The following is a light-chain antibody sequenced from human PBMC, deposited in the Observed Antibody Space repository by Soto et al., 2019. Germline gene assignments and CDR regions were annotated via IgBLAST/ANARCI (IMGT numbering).Light chain of an antibody. Sequence: QAVVTQPRSVSGSPGQSVTISCTGTSSDVGGYNYVSWYQHHPGKAPKVMIYDVTKRPSGVPDRFSGSKSGNTASLAISGLQAEDEADYYCCSYAGSSTFVFGTGTKLTVL. V-gene: IGLV2-11*01. CDR2: DVT. CDR3: CSYAGSSTFV. CDR1: SSDVGGYNY. J-gene: IGLJ1*01.